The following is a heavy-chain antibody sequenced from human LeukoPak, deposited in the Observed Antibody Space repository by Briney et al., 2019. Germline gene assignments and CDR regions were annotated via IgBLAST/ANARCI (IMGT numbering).Heavy chain of an antibody. D-gene: IGHD6-19*01. J-gene: IGHJ4*02. CDR3: AVLAVAGFFDY. CDR1: GGSISSSSYY. V-gene: IGHV4-39*01. Sequence: SETLSLTCTVSGGSISSSSYYWGWIRQPPGKGLEWIGSIYYSGSTYYNPSLKSRVTISVDTSKNQFSLKLTSVTAADTAVYYCAVLAVAGFFDYWGQGTLVTVSS. CDR2: IYYSGST.